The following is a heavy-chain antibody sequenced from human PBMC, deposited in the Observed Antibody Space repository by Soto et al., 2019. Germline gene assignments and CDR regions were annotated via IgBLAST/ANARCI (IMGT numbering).Heavy chain of an antibody. D-gene: IGHD3-10*01. CDR1: GYKVSTWHSFTSYW. Sequence: PGESLKISGMGSGYKVSTWHSFTSYWIGWVRQMPGKGLEWMGIIYPGDSDTRYSPSFQGQVTISADKSISTAYLQWSSLKASDTAMYYCARLVMVRGGPRAFDIWGQGTMVTV. CDR3: ARLVMVRGGPRAFDI. V-gene: IGHV5-51*01. CDR2: IYPGDSDT. J-gene: IGHJ3*02.